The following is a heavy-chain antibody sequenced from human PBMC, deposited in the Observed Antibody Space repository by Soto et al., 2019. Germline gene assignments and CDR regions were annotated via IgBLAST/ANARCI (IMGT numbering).Heavy chain of an antibody. CDR2: INPSGGST. Sequence: ASVKVSCKASGYTFTRYYMHWVRQAPGQGLEWKGIINPSGGSTSYAQKFQGRVTMTRDTSTSTVYMELSSLRSEDTAVYYCAREHYYDSSGYERTYYYYYGMDVWGQGTTVTVSS. D-gene: IGHD3-22*01. V-gene: IGHV1-46*01. CDR3: AREHYYDSSGYERTYYYYYGMDV. J-gene: IGHJ6*02. CDR1: GYTFTRYY.